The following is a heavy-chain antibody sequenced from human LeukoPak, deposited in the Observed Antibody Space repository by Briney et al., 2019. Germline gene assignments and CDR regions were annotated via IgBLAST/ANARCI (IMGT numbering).Heavy chain of an antibody. D-gene: IGHD3-3*01. V-gene: IGHV3-23*01. J-gene: IGHJ4*02. Sequence: GGSLRLSCAASGFTFSSYAMSWVRQAPGKGLEWVSAISGSGGSTYYADSVKGRFTISRDNSKNTLYLQMNSLRTEDTAVYYCAKEYYDFWSGYPHDYWGQGTLVTVSS. CDR3: AKEYYDFWSGYPHDY. CDR2: ISGSGGST. CDR1: GFTFSSYA.